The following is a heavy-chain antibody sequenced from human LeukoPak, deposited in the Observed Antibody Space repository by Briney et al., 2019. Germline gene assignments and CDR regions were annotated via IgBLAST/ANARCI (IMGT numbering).Heavy chain of an antibody. CDR3: AIRVTSSTYTMVRVDAFDI. D-gene: IGHD3-10*01. V-gene: IGHV1-69*04. CDR1: GGTFSSYA. Sequence: SVKVSCKASGGTFSSYAISWVRQAPGQGLEWMGRIIPILGIANYAQKSQGRVTITADKSTSTAYMELSSLRSEDTAVYYCAIRVTSSTYTMVRVDAFDIWGQGTMVTVSS. CDR2: IIPILGIA. J-gene: IGHJ3*02.